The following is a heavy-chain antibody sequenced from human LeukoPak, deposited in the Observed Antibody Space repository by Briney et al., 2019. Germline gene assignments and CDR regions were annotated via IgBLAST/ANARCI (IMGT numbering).Heavy chain of an antibody. Sequence: SVKVSCKASGGTFSSYAISWVRQAPGQGLEWMGGIIPIFGTANYAQKFQGRVTITADESTSTAYMELSSLRSEDTAVYYCARRSDSSGCPYYFDYWGQGTLVTVSS. CDR2: IIPIFGTA. J-gene: IGHJ4*02. CDR1: GGTFSSYA. V-gene: IGHV1-69*01. D-gene: IGHD3-22*01. CDR3: ARRSDSSGCPYYFDY.